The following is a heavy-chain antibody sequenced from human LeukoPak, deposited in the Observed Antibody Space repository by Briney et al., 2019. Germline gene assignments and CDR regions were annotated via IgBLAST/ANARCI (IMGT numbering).Heavy chain of an antibody. Sequence: GGSPGLSCAASGFTFSSYAMSWVRQAPGKGLEWVSAISGSGGSTYYADSVKGRFTISRDNSKNTLYLQMNSLRAEDTAVYYCAKTYYYGSGSYPGSYWGQGTLVTVSS. CDR1: GFTFSSYA. D-gene: IGHD3-10*01. J-gene: IGHJ4*02. CDR2: ISGSGGST. CDR3: AKTYYYGSGSYPGSY. V-gene: IGHV3-23*01.